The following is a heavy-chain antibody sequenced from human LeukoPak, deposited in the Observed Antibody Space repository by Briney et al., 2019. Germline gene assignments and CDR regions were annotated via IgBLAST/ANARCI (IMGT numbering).Heavy chain of an antibody. CDR3: ASELGTAPDY. CDR1: GGSISSSSYY. D-gene: IGHD2-21*02. V-gene: IGHV4-39*07. J-gene: IGHJ4*02. Sequence: SETLSLTCTVSGGSISSSSYYWGWIRQPPGKGLEWIGSIYYSGSTYYNPSLKSRVTISVDTSKNQFSLKLSSVTAADTAVYYCASELGTAPDYWGQGTLVTVSS. CDR2: IYYSGST.